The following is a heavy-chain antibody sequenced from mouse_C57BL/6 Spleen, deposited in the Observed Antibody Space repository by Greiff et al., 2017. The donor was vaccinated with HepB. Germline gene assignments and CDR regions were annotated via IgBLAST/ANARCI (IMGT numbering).Heavy chain of an antibody. V-gene: IGHV5-9-1*02. Sequence: EVKVVESGEGLVKPGGSLKLSCAASGFTFSSYAMSWVRQTPEKRLEWVAYISSGGDYIYYADTVKGRFTISRDNARNTLYLQMSSLKSEDTAMYYCTSVYDGYFDYWGQGTTLTVSS. CDR3: TSVYDGYFDY. J-gene: IGHJ2*01. CDR1: GFTFSSYA. D-gene: IGHD2-3*01. CDR2: ISSGGDYI.